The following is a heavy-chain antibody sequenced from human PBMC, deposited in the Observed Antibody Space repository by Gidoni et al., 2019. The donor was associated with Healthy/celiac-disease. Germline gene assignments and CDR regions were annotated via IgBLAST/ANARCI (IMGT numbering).Heavy chain of an antibody. D-gene: IGHD2-15*01. CDR1: GFTFSSSA. Sequence: QVQLVESGGGVVQPGRSLRLYCAASGFTFSSSAMHWVRQAPGKGLEWVAVIAYDGSNKYYADSVKGRFTISRDNSKNTLYLRMNSLRAEDTAVYYCARGGEVGYCSGGSCYPSDYWGQGTLVTVSS. J-gene: IGHJ4*02. V-gene: IGHV3-30-3*01. CDR3: ARGGEVGYCSGGSCYPSDY. CDR2: IAYDGSNK.